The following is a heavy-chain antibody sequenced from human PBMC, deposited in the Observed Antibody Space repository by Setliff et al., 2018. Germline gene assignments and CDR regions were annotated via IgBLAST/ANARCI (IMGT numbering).Heavy chain of an antibody. Sequence: PGGSLRLSCAASGFTFSSYSINWVRQAPGKGLEWVSYISSSSSTIYYADSVKGRFTISRDNAKNSLYLRMNSLRAEDTAVYYCARVAGRGRYWYFDLWGRGTLGTAPQ. CDR2: ISSSSSTI. V-gene: IGHV3-48*04. J-gene: IGHJ2*01. CDR1: GFTFSSYS. CDR3: ARVAGRGRYWYFDL.